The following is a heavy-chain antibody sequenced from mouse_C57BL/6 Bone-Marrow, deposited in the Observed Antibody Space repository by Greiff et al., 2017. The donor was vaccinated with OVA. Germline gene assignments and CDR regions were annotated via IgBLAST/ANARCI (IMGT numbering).Heavy chain of an antibody. CDR1: GFTFSSYA. D-gene: IGHD3-3*01. J-gene: IGHJ3*01. CDR2: ISDGGSYT. Sequence: EVMLVESGGGLVKPGGSLKLSCAASGFTFSSYAMSWVRQTPEKRLEWVATISDGGSYTYYPDNVKGRFTISRDNAKNNLYLQMSHLESEDTAMYYCARDCGTGFAYWGQGTLVTVSA. CDR3: ARDCGTGFAY. V-gene: IGHV5-4*01.